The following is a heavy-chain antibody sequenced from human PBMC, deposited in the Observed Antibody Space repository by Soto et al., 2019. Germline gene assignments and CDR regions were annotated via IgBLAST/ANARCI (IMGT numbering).Heavy chain of an antibody. J-gene: IGHJ5*02. V-gene: IGHV1-69*10. D-gene: IGHD3-22*01. Sequence: SVKVSCKASGGTFSSYAISWVRQAPGQGLEWMGGIIPIFGIANYAQKFQGRVTITADKSTSTAYMELSSLRSEDTAVYYCARDRPLQYYYDSSGPFDPWGQGTLVTVSS. CDR1: GGTFSSYA. CDR2: IIPIFGIA. CDR3: ARDRPLQYYYDSSGPFDP.